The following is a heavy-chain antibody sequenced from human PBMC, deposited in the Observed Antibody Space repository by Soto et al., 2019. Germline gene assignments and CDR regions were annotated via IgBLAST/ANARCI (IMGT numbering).Heavy chain of an antibody. J-gene: IGHJ4*02. CDR3: AKSPAATQGIIDF. CDR2: ISGSGGST. Sequence: GGSLRLSCAASGFTFRSYAMNWVRQAPGKGLQWVSGISGSGGSTYYADSVKGRFTISRDNSKNTLYLQMNSLRAEDTAVYYCAKSPAATQGIIDFWGQGTLVTVSS. V-gene: IGHV3-23*01. CDR1: GFTFRSYA. D-gene: IGHD2-2*01.